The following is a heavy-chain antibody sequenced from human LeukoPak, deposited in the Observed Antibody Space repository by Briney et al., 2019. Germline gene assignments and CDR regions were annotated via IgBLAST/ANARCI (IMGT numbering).Heavy chain of an antibody. D-gene: IGHD3-22*01. CDR1: GFTFSNYG. Sequence: GRSLRLSCAASGFTFSNYGMHWVRQAPGKGLEWVAVIWCDGSNKYYADSVKGRFTISRDNSRNTLYLQMNSLRAEDTAMYYCAKYDNSGRAGGYWGQGTLVTVSS. V-gene: IGHV3-33*06. J-gene: IGHJ4*02. CDR3: AKYDNSGRAGGY. CDR2: IWCDGSNK.